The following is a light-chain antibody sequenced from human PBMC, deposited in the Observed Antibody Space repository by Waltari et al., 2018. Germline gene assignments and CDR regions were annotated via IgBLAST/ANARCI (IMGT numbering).Light chain of an antibody. CDR2: LGS. CDR1: QSLLHRNGHNY. V-gene: IGKV2-28*01. CDR3: MQALQKPFT. J-gene: IGKJ4*01. Sequence: IVMTQSPLSLPVPRGEPASISCRSSQSLLHRNGHNYLDWYLQKPGQSPQLLIYLGSNRAPGVPARFRGSGSGTDVTLKISRVEAEDVGVYYCMQALQKPFTFGGGTKGEIK.